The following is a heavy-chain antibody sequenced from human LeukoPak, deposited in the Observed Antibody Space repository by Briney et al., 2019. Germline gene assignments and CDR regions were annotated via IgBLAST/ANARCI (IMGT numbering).Heavy chain of an antibody. V-gene: IGHV3-23*01. CDR2: ISGSGGST. J-gene: IGHJ4*02. D-gene: IGHD3-9*01. Sequence: PGGSLRLSCAASGFTSSSYAMSWVRQAPGKGLEWVSAISGSGGSTYYADSVKGRFTISRDNSKNTLYLQMNSLRAEDTAIYYCTREEAYFDSLLAYYFDYWGQGTLVTVSS. CDR1: GFTSSSYA. CDR3: TREEAYFDSLLAYYFDY.